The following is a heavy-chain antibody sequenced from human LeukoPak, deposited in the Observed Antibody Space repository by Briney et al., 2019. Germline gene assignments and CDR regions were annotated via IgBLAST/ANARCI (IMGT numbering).Heavy chain of an antibody. J-gene: IGHJ6*02. D-gene: IGHD2-8*01. Sequence: SGGSLRLSCAASGFTFSSYAMSWVRQAPGKGLEWVSAISGSGGSTYYADSVRGRFTISRDNSKNTLYLQMNSLRAEDTAVYYCAKDPYCTNGVCYTGYYYGMDVWGQGTTVTVSS. CDR1: GFTFSSYA. CDR2: ISGSGGST. CDR3: AKDPYCTNGVCYTGYYYGMDV. V-gene: IGHV3-23*01.